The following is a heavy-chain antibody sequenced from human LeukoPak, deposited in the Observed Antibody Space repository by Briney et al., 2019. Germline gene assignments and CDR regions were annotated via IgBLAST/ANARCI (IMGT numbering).Heavy chain of an antibody. D-gene: IGHD3-10*01. CDR3: ARQGWFGELLSPLDY. J-gene: IGHJ4*02. V-gene: IGHV4-39*01. CDR1: GGSISSSSYY. CDR2: IYYSGST. Sequence: SETLSLTCTVSGGSISSSSYYWGWIRQPPGKGLEWIGSIYYSGSTYYNPSLKSRVTVSVDTSKNQFSLKLSSVTASDAAVYYCARQGWFGELLSPLDYWGQGTLVTVSS.